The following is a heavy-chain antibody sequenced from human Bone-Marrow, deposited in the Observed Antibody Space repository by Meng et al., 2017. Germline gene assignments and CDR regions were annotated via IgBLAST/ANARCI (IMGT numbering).Heavy chain of an antibody. CDR3: ARAADFWSGYYFRLSRHWFDP. V-gene: IGHV4-34*01. CDR1: GGSFSGYY. Sequence: GSLRLSCAAYGGSFSGYYWSWIRQPPGKGLEWIGEINHSGSTNYNPSLKSRVTISVDTSKNQFSLKLSSVTAADTAVYYCARAADFWSGYYFRLSRHWFDPWGQGTLVTVSS. D-gene: IGHD3-3*01. J-gene: IGHJ5*02. CDR2: INHSGST.